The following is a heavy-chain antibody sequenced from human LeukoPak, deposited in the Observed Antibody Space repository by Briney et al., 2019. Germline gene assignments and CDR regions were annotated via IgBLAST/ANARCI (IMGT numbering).Heavy chain of an antibody. CDR2: ISSSSSYI. CDR1: GFTFSSHS. D-gene: IGHD3-22*01. J-gene: IGHJ4*02. Sequence: GGSLRLSCAASGFTFSSHSMNWVRQAPGKGLEWVSSISSSSSYIYYADSVKGRFTISRDNAKNSLYLQMNSLRAEDTAVYYCARGHYDSSGYLDYWGQGTLVTVSS. V-gene: IGHV3-21*01. CDR3: ARGHYDSSGYLDY.